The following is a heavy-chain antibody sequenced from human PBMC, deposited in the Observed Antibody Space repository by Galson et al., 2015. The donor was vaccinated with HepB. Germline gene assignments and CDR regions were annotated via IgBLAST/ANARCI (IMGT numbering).Heavy chain of an antibody. J-gene: IGHJ4*02. CDR1: GFNFNTYG. CDR2: ILYDGSNK. CDR3: ARGGYLYYSGAYMGAY. V-gene: IGHV3-33*01. Sequence: SLRLSCATSGFNFNTYGMHWVRQAPGKGLEWVAVILYDGSNKYYADSVKGRFTISRDNSRTTLYLQMNSLRADDTAVYYCARGGYLYYSGAYMGAYWGQGTLVTVSS. D-gene: IGHD3-16*01.